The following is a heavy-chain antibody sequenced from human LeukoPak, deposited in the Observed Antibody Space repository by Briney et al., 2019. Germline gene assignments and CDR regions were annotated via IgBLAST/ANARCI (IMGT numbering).Heavy chain of an antibody. V-gene: IGHV4-59*01. J-gene: IGHJ4*02. CDR1: GGSISNYY. D-gene: IGHD2-2*01. CDR2: THYTGNT. Sequence: SETLSLTCTVSGGSISNYYWSWIRQPPGKGLEWIGFTHYTGNTNYNPSLKSRLTISVATSKNQFSLKLSSVTAADTAVYYCAGGLPGAVGAADYWGQGTPVTVSS. CDR3: AGGLPGAVGAADY.